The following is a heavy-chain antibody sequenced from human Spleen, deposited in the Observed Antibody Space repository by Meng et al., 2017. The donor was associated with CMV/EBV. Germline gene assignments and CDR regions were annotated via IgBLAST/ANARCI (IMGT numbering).Heavy chain of an antibody. CDR3: ARLSVSNYVDY. V-gene: IGHV4-38-2*02. CDR2: IYYSGST. D-gene: IGHD6-6*01. CDR1: GYSISSGYY. J-gene: IGHJ4*02. Sequence: SETLSLTCTVSGYSISSGYYWGWIRQPPGKGLEWIGSIYYSGSTYYNPSLKSRVTISVDTSKNQFSLKLSSVTAADTAVYYCARLSVSNYVDYWGQGTLVTVSS.